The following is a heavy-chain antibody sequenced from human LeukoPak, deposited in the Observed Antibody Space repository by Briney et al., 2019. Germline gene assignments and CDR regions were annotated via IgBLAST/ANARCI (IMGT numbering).Heavy chain of an antibody. D-gene: IGHD2-15*01. CDR1: GFTFSGYS. Sequence: PGGSLRLSCAASGFTFSGYSMNWVRQAPGKGLEWVSSISSSSSYIYYADSVKGRFTISRDNAKNSLYLQMNSLRAEDTAVYYCARDGADVVAATGGVGYWGQGTLVTVSS. CDR3: ARDGADVVAATGGVGY. CDR2: ISSSSSYI. J-gene: IGHJ4*02. V-gene: IGHV3-21*01.